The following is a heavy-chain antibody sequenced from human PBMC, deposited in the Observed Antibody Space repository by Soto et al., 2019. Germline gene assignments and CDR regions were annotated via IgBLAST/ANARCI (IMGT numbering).Heavy chain of an antibody. CDR2: LTRDGPA. CDR1: GFTFSNYA. Sequence: EVQLLESGGGLVQPGGSLRLFCAASGFTFSNYAVTWVRQAPGVGLEWVSTLTRDGPAYFGDAVKGRFTISRDNSNNMVYLQMNSLRVDDTAVYYCARTDRYDSPSTGWANRFDYWGQGTLVTVSS. J-gene: IGHJ4*02. D-gene: IGHD2-8*02. V-gene: IGHV3-23*01. CDR3: ARTDRYDSPSTGWANRFDY.